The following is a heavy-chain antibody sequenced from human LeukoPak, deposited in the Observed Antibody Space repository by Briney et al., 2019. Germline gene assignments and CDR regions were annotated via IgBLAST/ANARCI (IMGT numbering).Heavy chain of an antibody. Sequence: SQTLSLTCGISRDSVSSNSAAWNWIRQSPSRGLEWLGRIYYRSKWYSHYAVSVKSRITINPDTSKNQFSLQLNSVTPEDTAVYYCARLTGDLGGPWGQGTLVTVSS. J-gene: IGHJ5*02. D-gene: IGHD7-27*01. CDR3: ARLTGDLGGP. CDR1: RDSVSSNSAA. V-gene: IGHV6-1*01. CDR2: IYYRSKWYS.